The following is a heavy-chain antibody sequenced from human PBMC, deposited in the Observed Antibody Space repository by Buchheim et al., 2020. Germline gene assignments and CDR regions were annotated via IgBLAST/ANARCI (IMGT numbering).Heavy chain of an antibody. D-gene: IGHD5-24*01. Sequence: QLLLQESGPGLVKPSETLSLTCTVSGVSMNSSHYYWGWIRQPPGKGLEWIGGVYYSGTTYYNLSLKSRVTISIETSKNQFSLNLKSLTAADTAVYYCARQGVRIVKMTTYIDYWGRG. CDR2: VYYSGTT. V-gene: IGHV4-39*01. J-gene: IGHJ4*02. CDR1: GVSMNSSHYY. CDR3: ARQGVRIVKMTTYIDY.